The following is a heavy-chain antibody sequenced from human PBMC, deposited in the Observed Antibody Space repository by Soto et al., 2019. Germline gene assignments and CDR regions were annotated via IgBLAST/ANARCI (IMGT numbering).Heavy chain of an antibody. Sequence: PGGSLRLSCAVSGFTFSDYWMSWVRQAPGKGLEWVGRSRNKANSYTTEYAASVKGRFTISRDDSKNTLYLQMNSLKTEDTAVYYCTTAREAGDYYYYGMEVWGQGTTVTVSS. CDR2: SRNKANSYTT. CDR3: TTAREAGDYYYYGMEV. D-gene: IGHD6-13*01. CDR1: GFTFSDYW. J-gene: IGHJ6*02. V-gene: IGHV3-72*01.